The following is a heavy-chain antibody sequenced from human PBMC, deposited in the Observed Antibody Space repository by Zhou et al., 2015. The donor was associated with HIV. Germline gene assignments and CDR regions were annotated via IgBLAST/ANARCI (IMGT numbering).Heavy chain of an antibody. J-gene: IGHJ4*02. CDR2: IIPIFGTA. CDR3: AVRRDYYDSSGYYSVDY. Sequence: QVQLVQSGAEVKKPGSSVKVSCKASGGTFSSYAISWVRQAPGQGLEWMGGIIPIFGTANYAQKFQGRVTITADESTSTAYMELSSLRSEDTAVYYCAVRRDYYDSSGYYSVDYWGQGTLVTVSS. V-gene: IGHV1-69*12. CDR1: GGTFSSYA. D-gene: IGHD3-22*01.